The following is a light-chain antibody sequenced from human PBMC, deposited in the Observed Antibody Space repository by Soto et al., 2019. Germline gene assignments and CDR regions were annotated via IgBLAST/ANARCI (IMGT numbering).Light chain of an antibody. CDR1: QSVSSSY. V-gene: IGKV3-20*01. CDR3: QQYGSSRT. J-gene: IGKJ1*01. CDR2: IAS. Sequence: EIVLTQSPGTLSLSPGERATLSCRASQSVSSSYLAWYQQKPGQAPRLLIYIASRRATGIPDRFSGSGSGTDFTLTISRLEPEDFAVYYCQQYGSSRTFGQGTRVEIK.